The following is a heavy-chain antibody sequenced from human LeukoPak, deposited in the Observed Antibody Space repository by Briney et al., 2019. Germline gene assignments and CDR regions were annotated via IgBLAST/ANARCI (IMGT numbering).Heavy chain of an antibody. CDR2: ISSSSSTI. Sequence: GGSLRLSCAASGFTFSSYSMNWVRQAPGKGLEWVSYISSSSSTIYYADSVKGRFTISRDNAKNSLYLQMNSLRAEDTAVYYCASIVGAPRSGDFDYWGQGTLVTVSS. CDR3: ASIVGAPRSGDFDY. D-gene: IGHD1-26*01. V-gene: IGHV3-48*04. J-gene: IGHJ4*02. CDR1: GFTFSSYS.